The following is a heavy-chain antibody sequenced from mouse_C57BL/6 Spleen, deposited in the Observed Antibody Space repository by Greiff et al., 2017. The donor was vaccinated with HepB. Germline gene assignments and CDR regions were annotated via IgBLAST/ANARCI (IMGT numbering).Heavy chain of an antibody. V-gene: IGHV1-59*01. J-gene: IGHJ3*01. CDR1: GYTFTSYW. D-gene: IGHD2-4*01. CDR2: IDPSDSYT. CDR3: ARRDYDYGEGVFAY. Sequence: VKLQQPGAELVRPGTSVKLSCKASGYTFTSYWMHWVKQRPGQGFEWIGVIDPSDSYTNYNQKFKGKATLTVDKSSSTAYLQLISLTSEDSAVYYCARRDYDYGEGVFAYWGQGTLVTVSA.